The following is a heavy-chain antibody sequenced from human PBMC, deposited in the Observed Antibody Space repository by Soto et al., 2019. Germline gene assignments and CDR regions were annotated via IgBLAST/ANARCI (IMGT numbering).Heavy chain of an antibody. D-gene: IGHD6-13*01. CDR3: ARGDAAGYSSSWSAFDI. CDR2: ISAYNGNT. J-gene: IGHJ3*02. CDR1: GYTFTSYG. Sequence: ASVKVSCKASGYTFTSYGISWVRQAPGQGLEWMGWISAYNGNTNYAQKPQGRVTMTTDTSTSTAYMELRSLRSDDTAVYYCARGDAAGYSSSWSAFDIWGQGTMVTVSS. V-gene: IGHV1-18*01.